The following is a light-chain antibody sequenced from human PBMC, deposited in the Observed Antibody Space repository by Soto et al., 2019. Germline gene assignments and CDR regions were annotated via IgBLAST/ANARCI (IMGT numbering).Light chain of an antibody. Sequence: QSALTQPASVSWSPGQSITISCTGTSSDVGSHNLVSWYQQHPGQAPKLMIYEVSKRPLGVSARFSASKSGNTASLTISGLQAEDEADYYCCSYGGSRAVFGGGTQLTVL. CDR1: SSDVGSHNL. CDR3: CSYGGSRAV. J-gene: IGLJ7*01. V-gene: IGLV2-23*02. CDR2: EVS.